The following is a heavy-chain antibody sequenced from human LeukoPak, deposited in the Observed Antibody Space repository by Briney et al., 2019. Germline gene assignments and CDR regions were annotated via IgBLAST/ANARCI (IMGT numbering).Heavy chain of an antibody. Sequence: PSETLSLTCTVPGGSISSYYWSWIRQPPGKGLEWIGYIYYSGSTNYNPSLKSRVTISVDTSKNQFSLKLSSVTAADTAVYYCARADRYSGYDFRGGSFDYWGQGTLVTVSS. CDR1: GGSISSYY. V-gene: IGHV4-59*01. CDR2: IYYSGST. CDR3: ARADRYSGYDFRGGSFDY. J-gene: IGHJ4*02. D-gene: IGHD5-12*01.